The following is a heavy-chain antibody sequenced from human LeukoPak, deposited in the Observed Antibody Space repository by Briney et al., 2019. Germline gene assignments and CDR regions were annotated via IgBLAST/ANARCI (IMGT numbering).Heavy chain of an antibody. V-gene: IGHV3-73*01. D-gene: IGHD2-15*01. CDR3: TRQGGPCSGGSCGWFDP. CDR2: IISKTSNYAT. J-gene: IGHJ5*02. CDR1: GFTFSGSA. Sequence: GGSLKLSCAASGFTFSGSAMHCVRQSSGKGLQWVGRIISKTSNYATGYAASVNGRFTISRDDSKNTAYLQMNSLKTEDTAVYYCTRQGGPCSGGSCGWFDPWGQGTLVTVSS.